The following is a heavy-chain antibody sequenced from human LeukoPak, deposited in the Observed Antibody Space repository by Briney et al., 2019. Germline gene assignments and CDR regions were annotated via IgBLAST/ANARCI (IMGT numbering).Heavy chain of an antibody. CDR1: GFTFSSYA. V-gene: IGHV4-59*01. CDR3: ARTRRMTTVTINYFDY. D-gene: IGHD4-17*01. CDR2: IYYSGST. Sequence: GSLRLSCAASGFTFSSYAMSWIRQPPGKGLEWIGYIYYSGSTNYNPSLKSRVTISVDTSKNQFSLKLSSVTAADTAVYYCARTRRMTTVTINYFDYWGQGTLVTVSS. J-gene: IGHJ4*02.